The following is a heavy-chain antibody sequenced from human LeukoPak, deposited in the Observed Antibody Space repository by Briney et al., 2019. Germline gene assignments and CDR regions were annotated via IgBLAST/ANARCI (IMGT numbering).Heavy chain of an antibody. CDR1: GFTFSSLA. D-gene: IGHD6-19*01. Sequence: GGSLRLSCTASGFTFSSLAMTWVRQAPGKGLEWVSTIRSNGDTTYNADSVKGRFTISRDNSKNTLYLEMNSLRTEDTAVYYCARAPYTSGWYFAFDYWGQGTLVTVSS. CDR3: ARAPYTSGWYFAFDY. V-gene: IGHV3-23*01. J-gene: IGHJ4*02. CDR2: IRSNGDTT.